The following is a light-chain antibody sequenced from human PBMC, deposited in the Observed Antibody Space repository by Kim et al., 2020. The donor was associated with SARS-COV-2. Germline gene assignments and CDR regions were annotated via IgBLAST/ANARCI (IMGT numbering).Light chain of an antibody. Sequence: TGTSSDVGSYNLVSWYQQHPGKAPKLMIYEVSKRPSGVSNRFSGSKSGNTASLTISGLQAEDEADYYCCSCAGSSTPWVFGGGTKLTVL. CDR3: CSCAGSSTPWV. CDR2: EVS. J-gene: IGLJ3*02. CDR1: SSDVGSYNL. V-gene: IGLV2-23*02.